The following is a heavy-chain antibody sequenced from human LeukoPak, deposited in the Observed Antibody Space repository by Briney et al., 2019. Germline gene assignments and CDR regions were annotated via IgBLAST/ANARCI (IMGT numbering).Heavy chain of an antibody. Sequence: PGGSLRLSCAASGFTFSSYAMSWVRQAPGKGLEWVSSISGSGGSTYYADSVKGRFTISRDNSKNTLYLQMNSLRAEDTAVYYCAKDGYGDYRFDYWGQGTLVTVSS. D-gene: IGHD4-17*01. V-gene: IGHV3-23*01. CDR2: ISGSGGST. CDR1: GFTFSSYA. J-gene: IGHJ4*02. CDR3: AKDGYGDYRFDY.